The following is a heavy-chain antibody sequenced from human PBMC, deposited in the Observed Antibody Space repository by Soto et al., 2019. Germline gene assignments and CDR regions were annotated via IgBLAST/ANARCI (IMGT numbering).Heavy chain of an antibody. CDR2: VYYSGTT. CDR3: ARLPVSVAGTADIDY. D-gene: IGHD6-19*01. J-gene: IGHJ4*02. CDR1: GGSTSSSSYY. Sequence: PSETLSLTCIVSGGSTSSSSYYWGWVRQPSGKGLEWIGSVYYSGTTYHNPSLKSRVTISVDTSKNQFSLTLSSATAADTAVYYCARLPVSVAGTADIDYWGQGTLVTVSS. V-gene: IGHV4-39*01.